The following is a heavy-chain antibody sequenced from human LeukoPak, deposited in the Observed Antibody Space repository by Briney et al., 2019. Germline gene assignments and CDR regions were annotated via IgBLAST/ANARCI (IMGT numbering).Heavy chain of an antibody. CDR3: AKDEYIVVVPAATANWFDP. V-gene: IGHV3-30*02. J-gene: IGHJ5*02. CDR2: IRYDGSNK. Sequence: GGSLRLSCAASGFTFSSYWMSWVRQAPGKGLEWVAFIRYDGSNKYYADSVKGRFTISRDNSKNTLYLQMNSLRAEDTAVYYCAKDEYIVVVPAATANWFDPWGQGTLVTVSS. CDR1: GFTFSSYW. D-gene: IGHD2-2*01.